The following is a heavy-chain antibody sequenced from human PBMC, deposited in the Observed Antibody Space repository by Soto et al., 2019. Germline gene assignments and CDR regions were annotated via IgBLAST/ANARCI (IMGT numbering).Heavy chain of an antibody. D-gene: IGHD3-3*01. CDR1: GFTFGTYG. J-gene: IGHJ4*02. CDR2: ITGGNT. Sequence: EVHLLESGGGLIQPGGSLRLSCGASGFTFGTYGMGWVRQAPGKGLEWVSTITGGNTYYAASMKGRFTISRDNSKNTLYLQMSSLRAEDTALYYCAKDKERGGYDSDFDSWGQGTLVTVSS. CDR3: AKDKERGGYDSDFDS. V-gene: IGHV3-23*01.